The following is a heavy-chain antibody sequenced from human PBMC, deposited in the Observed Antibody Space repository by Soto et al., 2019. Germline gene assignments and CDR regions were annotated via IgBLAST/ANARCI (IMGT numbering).Heavy chain of an antibody. V-gene: IGHV4-59*01. CDR3: ARDHRVVAPAVEYYYYNEIDI. J-gene: IGHJ6*01. Sequence: SETLSLTCTVSGGYISSYYWRCIRQPPGKGLEWIGYIYYSGSPNYYPSLKSRVSISVDTAKNQFALKLSSVTAADTAEYYCARDHRVVAPAVEYYYYNEIDIWGQGATVTVSS. CDR1: GGYISSYY. D-gene: IGHD2-2*01. CDR2: IYYSGSP.